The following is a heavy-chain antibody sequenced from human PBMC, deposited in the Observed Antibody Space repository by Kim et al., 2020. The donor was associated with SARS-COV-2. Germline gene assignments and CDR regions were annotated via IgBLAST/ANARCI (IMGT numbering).Heavy chain of an antibody. J-gene: IGHJ4*02. Sequence: GGSLRLSCAASGFTFSSYAMHWVRQAPGKGLEWVAVISYDGSNKYYADSVKGRFTISRDNSKNTLYLQMNSLRAEDTAVYYCARDYIVKGTGYFDYWGQGTLVTVSS. D-gene: IGHD3-22*01. CDR2: ISYDGSNK. CDR1: GFTFSSYA. CDR3: ARDYIVKGTGYFDY. V-gene: IGHV3-30*04.